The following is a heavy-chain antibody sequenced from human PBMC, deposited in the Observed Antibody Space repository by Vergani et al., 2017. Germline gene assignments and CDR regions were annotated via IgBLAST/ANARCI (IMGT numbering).Heavy chain of an antibody. CDR2: ISGNGGNS. J-gene: IGHJ6*03. Sequence: EVHLLESGGGSVQPGGSPRLSCAASGFTFSNYAMTWVRQAQGKGLEWVSSISGNGGNSNYADSVKGRFTISRDNSKNTVYLQMNILRADDTAVYYCARVALTYYYHYYYMDVWGEGTTVTVSS. CDR1: GFTFSNYA. V-gene: IGHV3-23*01. CDR3: ARVALTYYYHYYYMDV.